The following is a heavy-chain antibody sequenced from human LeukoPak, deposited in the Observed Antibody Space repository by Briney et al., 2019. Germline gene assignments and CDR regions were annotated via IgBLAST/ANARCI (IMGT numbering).Heavy chain of an antibody. D-gene: IGHD5-18*01. J-gene: IGHJ4*02. V-gene: IGHV4-34*01. CDR2: ISHSGST. CDR1: GGSFSGYY. CDR3: ARGRAPADVDTAMVTGKSFDY. Sequence: SETLSLTCAVYGGSFSGYYWSWIRQPPGKGLEWIGEISHSGSTNYNPSLKSRVTISVDTSKNQFSLKLSSVTAADTAVYYCARGRAPADVDTAMVTGKSFDYWGQGTLVTVSS.